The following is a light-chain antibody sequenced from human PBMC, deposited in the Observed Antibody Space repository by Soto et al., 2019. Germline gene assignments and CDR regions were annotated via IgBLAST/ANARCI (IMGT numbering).Light chain of an antibody. V-gene: IGKV3D-15*01. Sequence: EIVMTHSPATLSVSQASRATLSCWASQSVSSNLAWYQQKPGQAPRLLIYGASTRATGIPARFSGSGSGTEFTLTISSLQSEDFAVYYCQQYNNWPITFGQGTRLEIK. CDR2: GAS. J-gene: IGKJ5*01. CDR1: QSVSSN. CDR3: QQYNNWPIT.